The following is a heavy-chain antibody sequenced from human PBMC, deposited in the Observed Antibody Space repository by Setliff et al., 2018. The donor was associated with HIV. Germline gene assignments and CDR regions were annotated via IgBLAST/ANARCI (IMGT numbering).Heavy chain of an antibody. J-gene: IGHJ4*02. Sequence: GESLRLSCAASGFTFSSYGMHWVRQAPGKGLEWVAVIWYDGSNKYYADSVKGRFTISRDNSKNTLYLQMNSLRAEDTAVYYCARDPPGGSYPYYFDYWGQGTLVTVSS. D-gene: IGHD1-26*01. V-gene: IGHV3-33*01. CDR2: IWYDGSNK. CDR1: GFTFSSYG. CDR3: ARDPPGGSYPYYFDY.